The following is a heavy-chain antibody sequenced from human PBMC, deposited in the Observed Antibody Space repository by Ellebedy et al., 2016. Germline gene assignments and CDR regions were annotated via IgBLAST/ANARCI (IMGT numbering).Heavy chain of an antibody. CDR2: ISAYNGNT. Sequence: ASVKVSCKASGYTFTSYGISWVRQAPGQGLEWMGWISAYNGNTNYAQKLQGRVTMTTDTATSTAYMELRSLRSDDTAVYYCARDMGSIAARHGMDVWGQGTTVTVSS. CDR3: ARDMGSIAARHGMDV. D-gene: IGHD6-6*01. J-gene: IGHJ6*02. V-gene: IGHV1-18*01. CDR1: GYTFTSYG.